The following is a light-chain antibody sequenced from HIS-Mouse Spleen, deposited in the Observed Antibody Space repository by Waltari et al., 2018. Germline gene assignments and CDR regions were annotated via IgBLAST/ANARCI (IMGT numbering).Light chain of an antibody. Sequence: QSVFTPPPSVSAAPGQKVTIPCSGSSPNIGKNYVSWYQQLPGTAPKLLIYDNNKRPSGIPDRFSGSKSGTSATLGITGLQTGDEADYYCGTWDSSLSAVVFGGGTKLTVL. CDR3: GTWDSSLSAVV. CDR2: DNN. V-gene: IGLV1-51*01. CDR1: SPNIGKNY. J-gene: IGLJ2*01.